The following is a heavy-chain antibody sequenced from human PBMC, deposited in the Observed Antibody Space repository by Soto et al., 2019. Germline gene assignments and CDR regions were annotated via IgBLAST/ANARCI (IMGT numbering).Heavy chain of an antibody. J-gene: IGHJ5*02. CDR2: IYPVDSDT. Sequence: PGVPAKIPCEASGYSFFDFWIGWVRHMRVGGLEWMGMIYPVDSDTRYIASFPGQVTISADKSISTAFLQCSSLKASYTAMYYCARRGQYCGTSTCGFAPWGRGTLVA. V-gene: IGHV5-51*03. CDR3: ARRGQYCGTSTCGFAP. CDR1: GYSFFDFW. D-gene: IGHD2-21*01.